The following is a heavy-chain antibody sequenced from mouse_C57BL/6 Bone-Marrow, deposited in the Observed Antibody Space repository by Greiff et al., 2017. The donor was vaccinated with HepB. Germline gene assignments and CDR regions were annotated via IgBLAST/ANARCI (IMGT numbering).Heavy chain of an antibody. CDR1: GFSFNTYA. J-gene: IGHJ2*01. V-gene: IGHV10-1*01. Sequence: EVKLVESGGGLVQPKGSLKLSCAASGFSFNTYAMNWVRQAPGKGLEWVARIRSKSNNYATYYADSVKDRFTISRDDSESMLYLQMNNLKTEDTAMYYCVRHGGLRRVFDYWGQGTTLTVSS. CDR3: VRHGGLRRVFDY. D-gene: IGHD2-4*01. CDR2: IRSKSNNYAT.